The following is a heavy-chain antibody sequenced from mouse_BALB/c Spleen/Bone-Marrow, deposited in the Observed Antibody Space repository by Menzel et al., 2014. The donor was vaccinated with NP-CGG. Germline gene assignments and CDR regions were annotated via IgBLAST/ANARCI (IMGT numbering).Heavy chain of an antibody. CDR2: DPANGNT. D-gene: IGHD1-1*01. J-gene: IGHJ3*01. CDR3: AFYYYGSSPFAY. V-gene: IGHV14-3*02. Sequence: DPANGNTKYDPKFQGKATITADTSSNTAYLQLSSLTSEDTAVYYCAFYYYGSSPFAYWGQGTLVTVSA.